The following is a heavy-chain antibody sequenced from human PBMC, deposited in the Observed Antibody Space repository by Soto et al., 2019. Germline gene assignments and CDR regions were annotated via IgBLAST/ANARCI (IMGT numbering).Heavy chain of an antibody. J-gene: IGHJ4*02. CDR1: VFTFTNFD. V-gene: IGHV3-48*03. Sequence: GGSLRLSCEMSVFTFTNFDLSWVRQTPGRGLEWVAFISGSGSIVYYRDSVKGRFTISKDDVKASLFLQMATLRPEDNAVYYCVRGERNILPPDYRKCEIYFDCWGQGSLVTVSS. CDR2: ISGSGSIV. CDR3: VRGERNILPPDYRKCEIYFDC. D-gene: IGHD3-16*01.